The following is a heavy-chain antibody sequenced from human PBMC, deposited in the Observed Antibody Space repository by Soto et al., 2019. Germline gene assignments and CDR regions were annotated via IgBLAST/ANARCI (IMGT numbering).Heavy chain of an antibody. CDR1: GFTFSTYG. D-gene: IGHD4-17*01. CDR2: ISYDGTNK. Sequence: PGGSLRLSCAASGFTFSTYGMHWVRQTPGKGLEWVAVISYDGTNKFYSDSVKGRFTISRDNFKNTLTLQMNSLRADDTAVYSCAKDLQSYGDYDYYYYGMDVWGLGTRVTVSS. CDR3: AKDLQSYGDYDYYYYGMDV. J-gene: IGHJ6*02. V-gene: IGHV3-30*18.